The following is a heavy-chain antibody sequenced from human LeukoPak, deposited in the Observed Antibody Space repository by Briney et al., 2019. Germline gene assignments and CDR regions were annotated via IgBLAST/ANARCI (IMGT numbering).Heavy chain of an antibody. V-gene: IGHV3-72*01. Sequence: GGSLRLSCAASGFTFSDHYMDWVRQAPGKGLEWVGRIRKRVNSYTTEYAASVKGRFTISRDDSKNSLYLQMNSLRAEDTAVYYCAKGRLVGARVWFDPWGQGTLVTVSS. CDR1: GFTFSDHY. CDR2: IRKRVNSYTT. CDR3: AKGRLVGARVWFDP. J-gene: IGHJ5*02. D-gene: IGHD6-6*01.